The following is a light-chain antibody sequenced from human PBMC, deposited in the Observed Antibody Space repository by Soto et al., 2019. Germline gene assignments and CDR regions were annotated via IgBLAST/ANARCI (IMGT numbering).Light chain of an antibody. CDR3: QQYGSTPFT. Sequence: EIVVPQSPGTLSLSPGERATLSCRASQSVSSNYLARYQQKPGQAPRLLLYVPSSRASDIPDRCSGSGSGTDMTLITSRLELEDFAMDYWQQYGSTPFTFGPGTKVDVK. CDR1: QSVSSNY. J-gene: IGKJ3*01. V-gene: IGKV3-20*01. CDR2: VPS.